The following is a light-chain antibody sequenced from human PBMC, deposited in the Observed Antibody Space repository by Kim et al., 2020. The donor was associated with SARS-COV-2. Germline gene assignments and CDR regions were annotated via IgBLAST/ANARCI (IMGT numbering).Light chain of an antibody. CDR1: QGISSW. J-gene: IGKJ3*01. CDR2: EAS. Sequence: ASVGDRVTITCQASQGISSWLAWYQQKPGKAPKLLIYEASSLESGVPSRFSGSGSGTEFTLTISSLQPDDFATYYCQQYNNYPFTFGPGTKVEIK. CDR3: QQYNNYPFT. V-gene: IGKV1-5*03.